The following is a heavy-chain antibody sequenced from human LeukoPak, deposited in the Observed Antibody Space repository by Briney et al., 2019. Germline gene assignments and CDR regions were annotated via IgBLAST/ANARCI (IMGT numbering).Heavy chain of an antibody. CDR1: GFIFSSYA. CDR3: AKVHRFSLEQYYFDY. CDR2: IIGNGGTK. D-gene: IGHD5-24*01. J-gene: IGHJ4*02. V-gene: IGHV3-23*01. Sequence: QPGGSLRLSCEASGFIFSSYAMNWVRQAPGKGLEWVALIIGNGGTKYYADSVKGRFTISRDNYKEILYLQMNSLRVEDTAVYYCAKVHRFSLEQYYFDYWGQGALVTVSS.